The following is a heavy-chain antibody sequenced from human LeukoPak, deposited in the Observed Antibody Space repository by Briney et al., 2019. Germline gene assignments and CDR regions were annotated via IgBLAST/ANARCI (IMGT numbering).Heavy chain of an antibody. Sequence: GGSLRLSCAASGFTFSSYAMSWVRQPPGKGLEGVSAISGSGGSTYYADSVKGRFTISRDNSKNTLYLQMNILRAEDTAVYYCAKDWDDYYDSSGYPLYDAFDIWGQGTMVTVSS. D-gene: IGHD3-22*01. CDR3: AKDWDDYYDSSGYPLYDAFDI. V-gene: IGHV3-23*01. J-gene: IGHJ3*02. CDR1: GFTFSSYA. CDR2: ISGSGGST.